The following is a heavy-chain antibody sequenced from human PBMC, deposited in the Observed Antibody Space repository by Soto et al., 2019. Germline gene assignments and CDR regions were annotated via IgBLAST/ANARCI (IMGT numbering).Heavy chain of an antibody. CDR2: ITHSGST. Sequence: QVQLQQRGAGLLKPSETLSLTCAVYVGSFSGYYWSWIRQPPGQGLEWIGEITHSGSTNYNPSPKGQFTISVDTPKNQFSLKMFSVTAADTAVYYCARAISAAAGPRDEAYCGKRTLVTVPS. J-gene: IGHJ4*02. D-gene: IGHD6-13*01. CDR3: ARAISAAAGPRDEAY. V-gene: IGHV4-34*01. CDR1: VGSFSGYY.